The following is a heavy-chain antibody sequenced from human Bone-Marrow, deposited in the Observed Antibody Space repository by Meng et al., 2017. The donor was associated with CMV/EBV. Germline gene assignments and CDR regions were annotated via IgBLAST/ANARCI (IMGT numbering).Heavy chain of an antibody. Sequence: GESLKISCAASGFTFSGYEMNWVRQAPGKGLEWVSYISSSGSTVYYADSVKGRFTTSRDNAKNSLYLQMNSLRAEDTAVYYCSRDSIYYDSSGSLPYDGWGQGTLVTVSS. V-gene: IGHV3-48*03. CDR2: ISSSGSTV. J-gene: IGHJ4*02. D-gene: IGHD3-22*01. CDR3: SRDSIYYDSSGSLPYDG. CDR1: GFTFSGYE.